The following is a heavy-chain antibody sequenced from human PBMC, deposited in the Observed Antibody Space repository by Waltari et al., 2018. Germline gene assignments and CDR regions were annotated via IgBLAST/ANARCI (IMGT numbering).Heavy chain of an antibody. CDR3: ARHESAHYGGFDS. V-gene: IGHV4-38-2*01. Sequence: QVQLQESGPGLVKPSETLSLTCALSGDPITSASSWCWVRPPPGKGLEWIGYVYHFGSSSYNPSLKSRVTMSVDTSKRQFSLNLSSVTAADTAVYYCARHESAHYGGFDSWGRGTLVTVSA. J-gene: IGHJ4*02. D-gene: IGHD4-17*01. CDR2: VYHFGSS. CDR1: GDPITSASS.